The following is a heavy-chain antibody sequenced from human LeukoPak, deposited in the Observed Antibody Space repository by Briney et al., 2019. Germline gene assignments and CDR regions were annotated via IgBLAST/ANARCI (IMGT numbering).Heavy chain of an antibody. V-gene: IGHV3-30-3*01. J-gene: IGHJ6*02. D-gene: IGHD2-2*01. CDR3: ARDRYCSSTSCLLRVRYGMDV. CDR2: ISYDGSNK. CDR1: GFTFSSYA. Sequence: GGSLRLSCAASGFTFSSYAMHWVRQAPGKGLEWVAVISYDGSNKYYADSVKGRFTISRDNSKNTLYLQMNSLRAEDTAVYYCARDRYCSSTSCLLRVRYGMDVWGQGTTVTVSS.